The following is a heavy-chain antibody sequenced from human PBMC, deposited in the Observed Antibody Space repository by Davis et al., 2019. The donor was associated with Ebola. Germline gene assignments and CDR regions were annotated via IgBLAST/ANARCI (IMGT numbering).Heavy chain of an antibody. Sequence: GGSLRLSCAASGFTFSSYSMNWVRQAPGKGLEWVSYISSSGSTIYYADSVKGRFTIPRDNAKNSLYLQMNSLRAEDTALYYCAKAPYGALAHELDYWGQGTLVTVSS. J-gene: IGHJ4*02. CDR3: AKAPYGALAHELDY. V-gene: IGHV3-48*04. D-gene: IGHD4/OR15-4a*01. CDR2: ISSSGSTI. CDR1: GFTFSSYS.